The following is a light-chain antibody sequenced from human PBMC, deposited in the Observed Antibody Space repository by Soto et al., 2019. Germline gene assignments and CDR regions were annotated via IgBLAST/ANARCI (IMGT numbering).Light chain of an antibody. CDR3: QQYNGYPWT. V-gene: IGKV1-5*01. CDR1: QSISSW. J-gene: IGKJ1*01. Sequence: DTQMTQSPSTLSASVGDRVTITCRASQSISSWLAWYQQKPGKAPRLLIYDAYSLESGVPSRFSGSGSGTEFALTISSLQPDAFATDYCQQYNGYPWTFGQGTKVEVK. CDR2: DAY.